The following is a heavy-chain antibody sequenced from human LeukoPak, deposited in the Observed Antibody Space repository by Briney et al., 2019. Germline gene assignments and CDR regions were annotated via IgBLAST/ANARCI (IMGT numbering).Heavy chain of an antibody. CDR2: ISWNSGSI. CDR1: GFTFDDYA. D-gene: IGHD3-22*01. V-gene: IGHV3-9*01. Sequence: SLRLSCAASGFTFDDYAMHWVRQAPGRGLEWVSGISWNSGSIGYADSVKGRFTISRDNAKNSLYLQMNSLRAEDTALYYCAKGFYDSSGYYYEGASSTYYFDYWGQGTLVTVSS. CDR3: AKGFYDSSGYYYEGASSTYYFDY. J-gene: IGHJ4*02.